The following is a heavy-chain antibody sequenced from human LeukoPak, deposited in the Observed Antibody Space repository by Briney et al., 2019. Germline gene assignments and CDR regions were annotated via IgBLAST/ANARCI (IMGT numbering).Heavy chain of an antibody. CDR2: FDPEDGET. CDR3: ATDRKYFSGSFDY. J-gene: IGHJ4*02. CDR1: GYTLTELS. D-gene: IGHD6-19*01. V-gene: IGHV1-24*01. Sequence: ASVKVSCKVSGYTLTELSMHWVRQVPGKGLEWMGGFDPEDGETIYAQKFQGRVTKTEDTSTDTAYTELSSLRSEDTAVYYCATDRKYFSGSFDYWGQGTLVTVSS.